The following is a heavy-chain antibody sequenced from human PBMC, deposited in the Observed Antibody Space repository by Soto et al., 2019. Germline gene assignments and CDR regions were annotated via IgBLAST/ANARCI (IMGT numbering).Heavy chain of an antibody. D-gene: IGHD3-9*01. CDR1: GESIMSYTDY. Sequence: SETLSLTCTVSGESIMSYTDYWAWIRQPPGKGPEWIGSIYYSGSTYYNPSLKSRITISVDTSKNQFSLKLSSVTAADTAVYYCAREVVGYDILTGYYKALGAFDIWGQGTMVTVSS. J-gene: IGHJ3*02. CDR3: AREVVGYDILTGYYKALGAFDI. V-gene: IGHV4-39*07. CDR2: IYYSGST.